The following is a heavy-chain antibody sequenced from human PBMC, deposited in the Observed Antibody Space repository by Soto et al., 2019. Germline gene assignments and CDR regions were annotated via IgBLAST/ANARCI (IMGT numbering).Heavy chain of an antibody. D-gene: IGHD3-3*01. CDR3: ARHSYYDFWSGYYAYYFDY. J-gene: IGHJ4*02. Sequence: SETLSLTCTVSGGSISSYYWSWIRQPPGKGLEWIGYIYYSGSTNYNPSLKSRVTISVDTSKNQFSLELSSVTAADTAVYYCARHSYYDFWSGYYAYYFDYWGQGTLVTVSS. CDR1: GGSISSYY. CDR2: IYYSGST. V-gene: IGHV4-59*08.